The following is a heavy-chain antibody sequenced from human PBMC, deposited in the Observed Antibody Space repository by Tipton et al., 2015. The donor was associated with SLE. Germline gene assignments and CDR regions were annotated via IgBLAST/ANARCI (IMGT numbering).Heavy chain of an antibody. D-gene: IGHD6-19*01. J-gene: IGHJ6*02. Sequence: TLSLTCTVSGGSISSYYWSWIRQPPGKGLEWIGYIYYSGSTNYNPSLKSRVTISVDTSKNHFSLKLSSVTAADTAVYYCARLGYSSATYGMDVWGQGTTVTVSS. CDR1: GGSISSYY. CDR3: ARLGYSSATYGMDV. CDR2: IYYSGST. V-gene: IGHV4-59*08.